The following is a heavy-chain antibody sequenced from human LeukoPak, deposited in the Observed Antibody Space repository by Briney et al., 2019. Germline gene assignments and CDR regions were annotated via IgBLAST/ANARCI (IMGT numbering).Heavy chain of an antibody. CDR3: ASGEYYGSGSYWDPYYFDY. CDR2: IIPIFGTA. J-gene: IGHJ4*02. Sequence: SVKVSCKASGGTFTSYAISWVRQAPGQGLEWMGGIIPIFGTANYAQKFQGRVTITTDESTSTAYMELSSLRSEDTAVYSCASGEYYGSGSYWDPYYFDYWGQGTLVTVSS. CDR1: GGTFTSYA. D-gene: IGHD3-10*01. V-gene: IGHV1-69*05.